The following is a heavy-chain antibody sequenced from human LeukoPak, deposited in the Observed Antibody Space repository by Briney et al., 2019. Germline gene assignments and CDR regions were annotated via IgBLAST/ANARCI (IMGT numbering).Heavy chain of an antibody. CDR3: ARPYNWNSLDGFDY. CDR2: ISGSGGST. D-gene: IGHD1-7*01. V-gene: IGHV3-23*01. Sequence: PGGSLRLSCTASGFPFIEYSMNWVRQAPGKGLEWVSAISGSGGSTYYADSVKGRFTISRDNSKNTLYLQMNSLRAEDTAVYYCARPYNWNSLDGFDYWGQGTLVTVSS. J-gene: IGHJ4*02. CDR1: GFPFIEYS.